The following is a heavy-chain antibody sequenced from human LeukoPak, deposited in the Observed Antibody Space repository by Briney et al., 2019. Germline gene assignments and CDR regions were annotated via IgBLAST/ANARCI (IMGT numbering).Heavy chain of an antibody. D-gene: IGHD2-2*01. CDR2: VSGYTGNT. J-gene: IGHJ4*02. CDR1: SYTFTTYG. V-gene: IGHV1-18*01. CDR3: ARGEVSASLYYFDF. Sequence: ASVKVSRKTSSYTFTTYGVSWVRQAPGQGLEWMGWVSGYTGNTNYAERFQGRVTMTTDTSTSTVYMELTSLRSDDTAVYYCARGEVSASLYYFDFWGQGTLVTVS.